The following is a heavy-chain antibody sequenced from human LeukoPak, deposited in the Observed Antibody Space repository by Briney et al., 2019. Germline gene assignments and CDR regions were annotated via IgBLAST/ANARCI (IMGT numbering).Heavy chain of an antibody. D-gene: IGHD3-10*02. Sequence: PGGSLRLSCAASGFTFSSYSMNWVRQAPGKGLEWVSSISSSSYIYYGESVKGRFTISRDNAKNSLYLQMNSLRAEDTAVYYCSKVLFEGTDYWGQGTLVTVSS. CDR2: ISSSSYI. V-gene: IGHV3-21*04. CDR3: SKVLFEGTDY. CDR1: GFTFSSYS. J-gene: IGHJ4*02.